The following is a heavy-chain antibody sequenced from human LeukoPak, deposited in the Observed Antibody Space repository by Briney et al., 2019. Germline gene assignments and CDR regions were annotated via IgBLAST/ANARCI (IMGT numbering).Heavy chain of an antibody. CDR2: ISSSSSYI. Sequence: PGGSLRLSCAASGFTFSSYSMNWVRQAPGKGLEWVSSISSSSSYIYYADSVKGRFTISRDNAKNSLYLQMNSLRAEDTAVYYCARSELRFGELRCPDCWGQGTLVTVSS. CDR3: ARSELRFGELRCPDC. CDR1: GFTFSSYS. J-gene: IGHJ4*02. D-gene: IGHD3-10*01. V-gene: IGHV3-21*01.